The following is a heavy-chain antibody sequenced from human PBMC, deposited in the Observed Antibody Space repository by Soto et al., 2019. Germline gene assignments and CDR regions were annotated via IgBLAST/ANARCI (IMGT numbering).Heavy chain of an antibody. CDR3: AREPEGIAAALDY. Sequence: EVQLVESGGGLVKPGGSLRLSCAASGFTFRTYGMNWVRRAPGGGLEWVASISSSGSFIYYADSVTGRFTISRDDAEKSLYLQMNSLRAEDTALYFCAREPEGIAAALDYWGRGTLVTVSS. CDR2: ISSSGSFI. CDR1: GFTFRTYG. J-gene: IGHJ4*02. V-gene: IGHV3-21*01. D-gene: IGHD6-13*01.